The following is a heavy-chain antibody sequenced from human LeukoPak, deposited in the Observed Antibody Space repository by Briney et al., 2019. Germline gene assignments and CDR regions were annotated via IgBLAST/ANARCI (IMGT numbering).Heavy chain of an antibody. CDR3: ARGQEPAGIKDWYFDL. J-gene: IGHJ2*01. CDR2: LSSNSRYI. D-gene: IGHD1-14*01. Sequence: GGSLRLSCAASGFTFSSYGMSWVRQAPGKGLEWVSSLSSNSRYIYYEDSVKGRFTISRDNTKNSLYLQMSGLRAEDTAMYYCARGQEPAGIKDWYFDLWGRGTLVTVSP. CDR1: GFTFSSYG. V-gene: IGHV3-21*06.